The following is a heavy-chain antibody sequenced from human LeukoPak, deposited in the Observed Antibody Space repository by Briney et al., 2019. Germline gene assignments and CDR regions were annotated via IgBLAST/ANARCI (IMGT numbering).Heavy chain of an antibody. V-gene: IGHV4-34*01. D-gene: IGHD3-22*01. J-gene: IGHJ6*02. CDR2: INHSGST. CDR3: ARARALSSGYYYSYYYYGMDV. Sequence: SETLSLTCAVYGGSFSGYYWSWIRQPPGKGLEWIGEINHSGSTNYNPSLKSRVTISVDTSKNQFSLKLSSVTAADTAVYYCARARALSSGYYYSYYYYGMDVWGQGTTVTVSS. CDR1: GGSFSGYY.